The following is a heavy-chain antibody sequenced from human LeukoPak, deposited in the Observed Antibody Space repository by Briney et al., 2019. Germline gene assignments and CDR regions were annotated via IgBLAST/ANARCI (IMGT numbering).Heavy chain of an antibody. CDR1: GFTFSSYA. V-gene: IGHV3-33*08. J-gene: IGHJ6*02. Sequence: GGSLRLSCAASGFTFSSYAMSWVRQAPGKGLEWVAVIWYDGSNKYYADSVKGRFTISRDNSKNTLYLQMNSLRAEDTAVYYCARASDIVDPPGYYYYGMDVWGQGTTVTVSS. D-gene: IGHD5-12*01. CDR3: ARASDIVDPPGYYYYGMDV. CDR2: IWYDGSNK.